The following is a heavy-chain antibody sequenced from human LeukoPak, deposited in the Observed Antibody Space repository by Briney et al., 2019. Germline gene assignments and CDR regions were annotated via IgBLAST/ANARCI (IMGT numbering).Heavy chain of an antibody. Sequence: SETLSLTCAVSGGSISSSNWWSWVRPPPGKGLEWIGEIYHSGSTNYNPSLKSRVTISVDTSKNQFSLKLSSVTAADTAVYYCASAPNYDILSYWGQGTLVTVSS. CDR1: GGSISSSNW. D-gene: IGHD3-9*01. CDR3: ASAPNYDILSY. CDR2: IYHSGST. J-gene: IGHJ4*02. V-gene: IGHV4-4*02.